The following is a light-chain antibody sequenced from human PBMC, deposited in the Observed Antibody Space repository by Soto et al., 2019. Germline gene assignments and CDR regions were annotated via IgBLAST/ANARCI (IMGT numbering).Light chain of an antibody. V-gene: IGLV2-14*01. CDR3: NSYTSSNTYV. Sequence: QSALTQPASVSESPGQAITISCSGSSSDVGAHNFVSWYQHHPGKAPKLMIYEVSNRPSGVSNRFSGSKSGNTASLTISGLQAEDEADYYCNSYTSSNTYVFGSGTKVTVL. J-gene: IGLJ1*01. CDR2: EVS. CDR1: SSDVGAHNF.